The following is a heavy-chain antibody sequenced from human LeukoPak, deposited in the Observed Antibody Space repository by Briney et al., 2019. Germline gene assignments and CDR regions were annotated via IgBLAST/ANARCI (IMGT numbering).Heavy chain of an antibody. V-gene: IGHV3-7*01. J-gene: IGHJ4*02. CDR1: GFTFSTYW. D-gene: IGHD6-13*01. CDR3: ARDSAGNDY. CDR2: IKQDGSEK. Sequence: GGSLRLSCAASGFTFSTYWMSWVRQAPGKGLEWVANIKQDGSEKYYVDSVKGRFTISRDNAKNSIYLQMNSLRAEDTAMYYCARDSAGNDYWGQGTLVTVSS.